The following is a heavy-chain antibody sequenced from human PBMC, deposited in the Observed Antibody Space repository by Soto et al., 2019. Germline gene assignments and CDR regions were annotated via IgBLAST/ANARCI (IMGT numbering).Heavy chain of an antibody. V-gene: IGHV3-13*01. J-gene: IGHJ6*02. CDR1: GFTFSSYD. CDR2: IGTAGDT. Sequence: SLRLSCAASGFTFSSYDMHWVRQATGKGLEWASAIGTAGDTYYPGSVKGRFTISRENAKNSLYLQMNSLRAEDTAVYYCARVEPVNYYYGMDVWGQGTTVTVSS. CDR3: ARVEPVNYYYGMDV.